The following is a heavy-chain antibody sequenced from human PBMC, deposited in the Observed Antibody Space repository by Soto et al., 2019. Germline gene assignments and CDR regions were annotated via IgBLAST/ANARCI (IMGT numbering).Heavy chain of an antibody. CDR2: IYYSGST. J-gene: IGHJ5*02. D-gene: IGHD4-17*01. CDR3: ARVYDDYGGNNWFDP. CDR1: GGSISSYY. Sequence: LALTCTVSGGSISSYYWSWIRQSPGKGLEWTGYIYYSGSTNYNPSLKSRVTISVDTSKNQFSLKLSSVTAADTAVYYCARVYDDYGGNNWFDPWGQGTLVTVSS. V-gene: IGHV4-59*01.